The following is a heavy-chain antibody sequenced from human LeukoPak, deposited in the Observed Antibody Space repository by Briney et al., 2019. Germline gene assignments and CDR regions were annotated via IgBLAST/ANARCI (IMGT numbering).Heavy chain of an antibody. J-gene: IGHJ4*02. D-gene: IGHD2-21*02. V-gene: IGHV4-34*01. Sequence: SETLSLTCAVSGGSFNGYYWTLIRQAPGKGLEWIGEINHSGSTNYNPSLKSRVTISVDTSKNQFSLKLSSVTAADTAVYYCARGSSFASENCGGDCYPYYFDYWGQGTLVTVSS. CDR2: INHSGST. CDR1: GGSFNGYY. CDR3: ARGSSFASENCGGDCYPYYFDY.